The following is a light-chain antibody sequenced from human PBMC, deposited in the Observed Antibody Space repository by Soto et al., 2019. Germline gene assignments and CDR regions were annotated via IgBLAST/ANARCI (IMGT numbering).Light chain of an antibody. J-gene: IGLJ1*01. CDR2: EVS. Sequence: QSALTQPASVSGSPGQSITISCTGTSSDVGGYNYVSWYQQHPGKAPKLMIYEVSNRPSGLSNRFSGSKSGNTASLTISGLQAEDEADYYCGSYTISSTSRYVFGTGTKLTVL. CDR1: SSDVGGYNY. CDR3: GSYTISSTSRYV. V-gene: IGLV2-14*01.